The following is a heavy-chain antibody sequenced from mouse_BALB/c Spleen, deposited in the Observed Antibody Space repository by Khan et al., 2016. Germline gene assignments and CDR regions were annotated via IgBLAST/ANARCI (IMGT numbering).Heavy chain of an antibody. J-gene: IGHJ3*01. D-gene: IGHD1-1*01. Sequence: EVKLLESGGGLVQPGGSLKLSCAASAFDFSRYWMSWVRQAPGKGLEWIGEINPDSSTINYTPSLQDKFIISRDNAKNTLYLQMSKVRSEYTALYYCARAGYYGYLAYWGQGTLVTVSA. V-gene: IGHV4-1*02. CDR2: INPDSSTI. CDR3: ARAGYYGYLAY. CDR1: AFDFSRYW.